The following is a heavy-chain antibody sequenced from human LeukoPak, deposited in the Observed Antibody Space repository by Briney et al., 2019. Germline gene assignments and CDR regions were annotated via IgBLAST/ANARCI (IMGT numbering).Heavy chain of an antibody. V-gene: IGHV3-9*01. Sequence: PGRSLRLSCAASGFTFDAHAMHWVRQAPGKGLEWVSGITWNSATIGYADSVKGRFTISRDNARNSLYLQMNGLRAEDTALYYCFNVERNIPRWGQGTLVTVSS. CDR1: GFTFDAHA. D-gene: IGHD2-2*02. CDR2: ITWNSATI. CDR3: FNVERNIPR. J-gene: IGHJ4*02.